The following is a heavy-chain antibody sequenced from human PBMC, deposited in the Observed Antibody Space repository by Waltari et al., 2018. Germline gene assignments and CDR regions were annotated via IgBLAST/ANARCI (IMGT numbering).Heavy chain of an antibody. J-gene: IGHJ4*02. D-gene: IGHD5-12*01. CDR1: GFTFSSYA. CDR3: AREMATINFGY. Sequence: QVQLVESGGGVVQPGRSLRLSCAASGFTFSSYAMHWVRQAPGKGLEWVAVISYDGSNKYYADSVKGRFTISRDNSKNTLYLQMNSLRAEDTAVYYCAREMATINFGYWGQGTLVTVSS. V-gene: IGHV3-30-3*01. CDR2: ISYDGSNK.